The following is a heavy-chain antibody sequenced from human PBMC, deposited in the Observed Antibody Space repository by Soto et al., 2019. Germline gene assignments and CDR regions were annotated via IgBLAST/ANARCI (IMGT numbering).Heavy chain of an antibody. CDR1: GFPFSMFA. CDR3: AKASGRVHYGMHV. D-gene: IGHD3-10*01. J-gene: IGHJ6*02. CDR2: IRGSGGGT. V-gene: IGHV3-23*01. Sequence: GGSLRLSCAASGFPFSMFAMNWVRQAPGKGLEWVSGIRGSGGGTYHADSVKGRFTISRDDSRNMLYLEMNTLRGEDTAVYYCAKASGRVHYGMHVWGQGTTVTVYS.